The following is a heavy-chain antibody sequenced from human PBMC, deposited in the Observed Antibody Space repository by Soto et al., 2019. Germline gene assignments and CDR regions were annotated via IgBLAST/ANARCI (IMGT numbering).Heavy chain of an antibody. V-gene: IGHV1-8*01. CDR1: GYTFTRSG. Sequence: ASVKVSCKASGYTFTRSGISWVRQATGQGLEWMGWMNPNSGNTGYAQKFQGRVTMTRNTSISTAYMELSSLRSEDTAVYYCASPARNYDFWSGYSFDIWGQGTMVTVSS. J-gene: IGHJ3*02. CDR2: MNPNSGNT. D-gene: IGHD3-3*01. CDR3: ASPARNYDFWSGYSFDI.